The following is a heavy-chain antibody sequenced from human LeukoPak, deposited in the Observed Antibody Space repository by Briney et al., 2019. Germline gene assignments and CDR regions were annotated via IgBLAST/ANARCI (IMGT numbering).Heavy chain of an antibody. Sequence: GSLRLSCAASGFIFSTYWMTWVRQAPGKGLEWVANIKQDGSVKQNVDSVKGRFTISRDNVKNSLYLQMNSLRAEDSAVYYCSAGDVFDIWGQGTMVTVSS. J-gene: IGHJ3*02. CDR2: IKQDGSVK. CDR1: GFIFSTYW. CDR3: SAGDVFDI. D-gene: IGHD1-26*01. V-gene: IGHV3-7*01.